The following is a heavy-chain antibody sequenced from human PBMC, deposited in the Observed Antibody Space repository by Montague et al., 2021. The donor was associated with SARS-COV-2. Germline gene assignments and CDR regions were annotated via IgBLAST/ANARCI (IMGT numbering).Heavy chain of an antibody. Sequence: SETRSLTCAVSSGSFRGYYWSWIRQPPGKGLEWIGEINHSGSTTYNPSLESRVSISVDTSNKQFSLKVTSVTAADTAVYYCARLGAITLVRGITKDDFSNHGMDVWGQGTTVTVSS. CDR3: ARLGAITLVRGITKDDFSNHGMDV. V-gene: IGHV4-34*01. D-gene: IGHD3-10*01. CDR2: INHSGST. J-gene: IGHJ6*02. CDR1: SGSFRGYY.